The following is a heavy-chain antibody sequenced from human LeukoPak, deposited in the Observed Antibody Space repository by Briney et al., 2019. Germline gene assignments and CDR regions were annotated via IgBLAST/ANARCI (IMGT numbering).Heavy chain of an antibody. D-gene: IGHD6-19*01. CDR1: GGSVSSYY. V-gene: IGHV4-4*07. CDR3: AGYSSYYGHFDY. CDR2: IYTSGST. J-gene: IGHJ4*02. Sequence: PSETLSLTCTVSGGSVSSYYWTWIRQPAGKGLEWIGRIYTSGSTNYNPSLKSRITISVDKSKNQFSLRLNSVTAADTAVYYSAGYSSYYGHFDYWGQGTLVTVSS.